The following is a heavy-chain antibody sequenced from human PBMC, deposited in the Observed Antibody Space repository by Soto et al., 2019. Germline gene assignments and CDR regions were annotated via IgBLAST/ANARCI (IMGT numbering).Heavy chain of an antibody. CDR1: GASINNNDYY. CDR3: ARMSYFYDKWYFDL. V-gene: IGHV4-30-4*01. J-gene: IGHJ2*01. Sequence: SETLSLTCTVSGASINNNDYYWSWIRQTPGKGLEWIGYVYYSGTTDYIPSLKSRLSMSIDNSQNQFTLKLNSVTAADTATYYCARMSYFYDKWYFDLWGRGTLVTVSS. D-gene: IGHD3-22*01. CDR2: VYYSGTT.